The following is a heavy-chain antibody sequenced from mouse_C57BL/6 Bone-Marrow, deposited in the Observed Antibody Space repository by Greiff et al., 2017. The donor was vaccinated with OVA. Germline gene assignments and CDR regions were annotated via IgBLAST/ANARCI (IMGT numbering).Heavy chain of an antibody. D-gene: IGHD1-1*01. V-gene: IGHV5-15*01. CDR3: ARDYGSSSWFAY. CDR1: GFTFSDYG. J-gene: IGHJ3*01. CDR2: ISNLAYSI. Sequence: EVQVVEPGGGLVQPGGSLKLSCAASGFTFSDYGMAWVRQAPRKGPEWVAFISNLAYSIYYADTVTGRFTITRENAKNTPCLGMSSLRSEDTAMYYCARDYGSSSWFAYWGQGTLVTVSA.